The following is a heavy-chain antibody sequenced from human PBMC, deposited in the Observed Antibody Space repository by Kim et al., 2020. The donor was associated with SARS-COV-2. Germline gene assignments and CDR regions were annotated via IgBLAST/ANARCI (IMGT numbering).Heavy chain of an antibody. D-gene: IGHD5-18*01. J-gene: IGHJ6*02. CDR3: AGWWIQLWSIDPSYGMDV. CDR1: GGSISSSSYY. V-gene: IGHV4-39*01. Sequence: SETLSLTCTVSGGSISSSSYYWGWIRQPPGKGLEWIGSIYYSGSTYYNPSLKSRVTISVDTSKNQFSLKLSSVTAADTAVYYCAGWWIQLWSIDPSYGMDVWGQGTTVTVSS. CDR2: IYYSGST.